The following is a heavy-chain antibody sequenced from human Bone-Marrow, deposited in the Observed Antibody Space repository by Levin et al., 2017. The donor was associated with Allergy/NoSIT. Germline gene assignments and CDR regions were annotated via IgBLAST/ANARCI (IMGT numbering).Heavy chain of an antibody. CDR2: ISYDGSNK. D-gene: IGHD6-25*01. J-gene: IGHJ3*02. Sequence: GGSLRLSCAASGFTFSSYGMHWVRQAPGKGLEWVAVISYDGSNKYYADSVKGRFTISRDNSKNTLYLQMNSLRAEDTAVYYCAKPLSIAAVAFDIWGQGTMVTVSS. V-gene: IGHV3-30*18. CDR3: AKPLSIAAVAFDI. CDR1: GFTFSSYG.